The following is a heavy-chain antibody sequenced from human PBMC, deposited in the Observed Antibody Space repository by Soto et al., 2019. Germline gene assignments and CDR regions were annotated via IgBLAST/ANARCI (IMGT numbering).Heavy chain of an antibody. V-gene: IGHV3-23*01. D-gene: IGHD2-15*01. CDR3: AKDGVYCSRGSCYSVY. Sequence: EVQLLESGGGLVQPGGSLRLSCAASGFTFSSYAMSWVRQAPGKGLEWVSAISGSGGSTYYADSVKGRFTISRDNSKNTLYLQMNSLRAEDTAVYYCAKDGVYCSRGSCYSVYWGQGTLVTVSS. J-gene: IGHJ4*02. CDR2: ISGSGGST. CDR1: GFTFSSYA.